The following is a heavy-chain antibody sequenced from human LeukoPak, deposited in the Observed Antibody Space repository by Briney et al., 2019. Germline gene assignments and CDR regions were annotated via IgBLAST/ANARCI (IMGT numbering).Heavy chain of an antibody. Sequence: GGSLRLSCAASGFTFRNYAMHWVRQAPGKGLEWVAVISYDGSNKYYADSVKGRFTISRDNSKNTLYLQMNSLRAEDTAVYYCAKDLQWLTTNFDYWGQGTLVTVSS. D-gene: IGHD6-19*01. J-gene: IGHJ4*02. CDR1: GFTFRNYA. CDR3: AKDLQWLTTNFDY. V-gene: IGHV3-30*18. CDR2: ISYDGSNK.